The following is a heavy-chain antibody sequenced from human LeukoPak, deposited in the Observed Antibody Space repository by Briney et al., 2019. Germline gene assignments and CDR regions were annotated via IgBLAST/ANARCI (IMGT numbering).Heavy chain of an antibody. CDR1: GYTFTGYY. J-gene: IGHJ4*02. D-gene: IGHD2-15*01. Sequence: ASVKVSCKASGYTFTGYYMHWVRQAPGQGLEWMGRINPNSGGTNYAQKFQGRVTTTRDTSISTAYMELSRLRSDDTAVYYCARGGCSGGSCYLYYFDYWGQGTLVTVSS. CDR2: INPNSGGT. V-gene: IGHV1-2*06. CDR3: ARGGCSGGSCYLYYFDY.